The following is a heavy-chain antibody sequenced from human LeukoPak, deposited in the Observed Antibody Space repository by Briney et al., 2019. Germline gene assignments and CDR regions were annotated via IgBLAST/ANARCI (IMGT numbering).Heavy chain of an antibody. CDR2: INWNGGST. CDR3: ARVGYYDSSGYIFDY. D-gene: IGHD3-22*01. CDR1: GFTFSSYG. Sequence: GGPLRLSCAASGFTFSSYGMSWVRQAPGKGLEWVSGINWNGGSTGYADSVKGRFTISRDNAKNSLYLQMNSLRAEDTALYYCARVGYYDSSGYIFDYWGQGTLVTVSS. J-gene: IGHJ4*02. V-gene: IGHV3-20*04.